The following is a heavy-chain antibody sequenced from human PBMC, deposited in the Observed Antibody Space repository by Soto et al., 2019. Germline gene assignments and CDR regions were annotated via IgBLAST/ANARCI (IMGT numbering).Heavy chain of an antibody. D-gene: IGHD6-19*01. V-gene: IGHV3-11*01. CDR2: ISSSGSTI. CDR1: GFTFSDYY. CDR3: ASSIAVAGTIGAFDI. Sequence: GGSLRLSCAASGFTFSDYYMSWIRQAPGKGLEWVSYISSSGSTIYYADSVKGRFTISRDNAKNSLYLQMNSLRAEDTAVYYCASSIAVAGTIGAFDIWGQGTMVTVSS. J-gene: IGHJ3*02.